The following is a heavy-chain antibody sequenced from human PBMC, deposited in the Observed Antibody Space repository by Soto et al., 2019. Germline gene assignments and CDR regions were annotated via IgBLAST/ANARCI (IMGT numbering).Heavy chain of an antibody. V-gene: IGHV1-8*01. D-gene: IGHD3-16*01. CDR3: ARGHTHYIWGSGGLDV. CDR1: GYTFTSYD. J-gene: IGHJ6*04. CDR2: MNPNSGNT. Sequence: QVQLVQSGAEVKKPGASVKVSCKASGYTFTSYDINWVRQATGQGLEWMGWMNPNSGNTGYAQKFQGRVTMTRSTSISTAYMELSSLRSEDTAVYYCARGHTHYIWGSGGLDVWGKGTTVTVSS.